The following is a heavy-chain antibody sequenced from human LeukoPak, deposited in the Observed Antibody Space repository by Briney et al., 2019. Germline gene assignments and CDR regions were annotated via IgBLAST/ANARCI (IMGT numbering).Heavy chain of an antibody. V-gene: IGHV3-53*01. CDR3: ARGLKGIYFDY. Sequence: GGSLRLSCAASGFTVSSNYMSWVRQAPGKGLEWVSVIYSGGSTYYADSVKGRFTISRDNAKNSLYLQMNSLRAEDTAVYYCARGLKGIYFDYWGQGTLVTVSS. CDR2: IYSGGST. J-gene: IGHJ4*02. CDR1: GFTVSSNY.